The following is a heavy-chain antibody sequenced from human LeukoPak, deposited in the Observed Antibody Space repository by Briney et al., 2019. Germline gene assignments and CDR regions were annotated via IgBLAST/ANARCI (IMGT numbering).Heavy chain of an antibody. CDR1: GGSLSGYY. V-gene: IGHV4-34*01. CDR3: ARSRMVTGWFDP. CDR2: INHSGST. Sequence: SETLSLTCAVSGGSLSGYYWTWIRQPPGKGLEWIGEINHSGSTNYNPSLKSRVTISVDTSKNQFSLKLSSVTAADTAVYYCARSRMVTGWFDPWGQGTLVTVSS. J-gene: IGHJ5*02. D-gene: IGHD5-18*01.